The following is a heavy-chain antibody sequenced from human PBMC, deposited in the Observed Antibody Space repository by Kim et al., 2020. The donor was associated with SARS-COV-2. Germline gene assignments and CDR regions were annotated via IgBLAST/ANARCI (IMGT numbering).Heavy chain of an antibody. V-gene: IGHV3-23*01. CDR2: ISGSGGST. Sequence: GGSLRLSCAASGFTFSSYAMSWVRQAPGKGLEWVSAISGSGGSTYYADSVKGRFTISRDNSKNTLYLQMNSLRAEDTAVYYCAKDRAGYGSGSYRFDYWGQGTLVTVSS. CDR1: GFTFSSYA. J-gene: IGHJ4*02. D-gene: IGHD3-10*01. CDR3: AKDRAGYGSGSYRFDY.